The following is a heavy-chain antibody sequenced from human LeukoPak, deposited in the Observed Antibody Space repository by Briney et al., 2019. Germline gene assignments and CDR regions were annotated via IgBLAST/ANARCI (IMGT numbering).Heavy chain of an antibody. V-gene: IGHV3-23*01. CDR2: ISGSGGST. Sequence: PGGSPRLSCAASGFTFSSYAMSWVRQAPGKGLEWVSAISGSGGSTYYADSVKGRFTISRDNSKNTLYLQMNSLRAEDTAVYYCAKDREFGDYGGGYFDHWGQGTLVTVSS. J-gene: IGHJ4*02. D-gene: IGHD3-10*01. CDR1: GFTFSSYA. CDR3: AKDREFGDYGGGYFDH.